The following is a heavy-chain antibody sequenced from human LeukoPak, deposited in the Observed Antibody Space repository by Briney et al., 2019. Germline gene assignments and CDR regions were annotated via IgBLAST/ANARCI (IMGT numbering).Heavy chain of an antibody. Sequence: GGSLRLSCAASGFTFSSYSMNWVRQAPGKGLEWVSSISSSSSYIYYADSVKGRFTISRDNAKNSLYLQMNSLRAEDTAVYYCARGYSSYIPEHAFDIWGQGTMVTVSS. D-gene: IGHD6-6*01. CDR3: ARGYSSYIPEHAFDI. V-gene: IGHV3-21*04. CDR2: ISSSSSYI. CDR1: GFTFSSYS. J-gene: IGHJ3*02.